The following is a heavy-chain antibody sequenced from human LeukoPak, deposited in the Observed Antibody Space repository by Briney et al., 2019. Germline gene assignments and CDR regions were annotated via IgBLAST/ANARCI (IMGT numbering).Heavy chain of an antibody. V-gene: IGHV4-31*03. J-gene: IGHJ4*02. Sequence: PSETLSLTCTVSGGSISSGGYYWSWIRQHPGKGLEWIGYIYYSGSTYYNPSLKSRVPISVDTSKNQFSLKLSSVTAADTAVYYCALYCSSTSCRRGAFDYWGQGTLVTVSS. CDR3: ALYCSSTSCRRGAFDY. D-gene: IGHD2-2*01. CDR2: IYYSGST. CDR1: GGSISSGGYY.